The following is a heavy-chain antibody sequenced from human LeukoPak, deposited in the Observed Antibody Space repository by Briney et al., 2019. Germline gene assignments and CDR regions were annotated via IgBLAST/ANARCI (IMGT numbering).Heavy chain of an antibody. V-gene: IGHV3-30*18. J-gene: IGHJ4*02. D-gene: IGHD3-3*01. Sequence: GGSLRLSCAGSGLIFSSYGMHWVRQAPGKGLEWVAVMSYEGSNKYYADSVKGRFTISRDNSKNTLYLQMNSLRPEDTAVYYCAKDGSDFWSGYYPVSSPFDYWGQGTLVTVSS. CDR3: AKDGSDFWSGYYPVSSPFDY. CDR1: GLIFSSYG. CDR2: MSYEGSNK.